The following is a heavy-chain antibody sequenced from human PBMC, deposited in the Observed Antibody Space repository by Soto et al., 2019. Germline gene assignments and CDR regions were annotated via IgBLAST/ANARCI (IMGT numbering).Heavy chain of an antibody. D-gene: IGHD2-21*02. CDR2: IKTKTDGGTT. CDR3: TTGVTSRGMDV. Sequence: PGGSLRLSCAASGFTFSNAWMSWVRQAPGKGLEWVGRIKTKTDGGTTDYAAPVKGRFTISRDDSKNTLYLQVNSLKTEDTAVYYCTTGVTSRGMDVWGQGTTVTVSS. CDR1: GFTFSNAW. J-gene: IGHJ6*02. V-gene: IGHV3-15*01.